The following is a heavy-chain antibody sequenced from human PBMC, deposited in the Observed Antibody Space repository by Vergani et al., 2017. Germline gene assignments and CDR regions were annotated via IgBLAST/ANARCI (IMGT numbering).Heavy chain of an antibody. V-gene: IGHV4-38-2*01. CDR2: IYHSGST. J-gene: IGHJ6*02. CDR3: ARHRGDNDRGGMDV. D-gene: IGHD2-21*02. CDR1: GYSISSTYY. Sequence: QVQLQESGPGLVKPSEPLSLTCAVSGYSISSTYYWGWIRQPPGKGLEWIGSIYHSGSTYNNPSLKGRVTISVDTSKNQFSLKLSSVTAADTAVYYCARHRGDNDRGGMDVWGQGTTVTVSS.